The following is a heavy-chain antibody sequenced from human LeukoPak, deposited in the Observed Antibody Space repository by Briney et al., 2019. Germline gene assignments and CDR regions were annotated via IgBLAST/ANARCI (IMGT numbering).Heavy chain of an antibody. CDR2: INSDGSTT. V-gene: IGHV3-74*01. CDR3: VRDQGYGFHI. J-gene: IGHJ3*02. CDR1: GFTFSSYW. Sequence: GGSLRLSCAVSGFTFSSYWMHWVRQAPGKGLVWVSRINSDGSTTNYADSVKGRFTISRDDAKNTLYLQMNNLRAEDTAVYYCVRDQGYGFHIWGQGTMVTVSS.